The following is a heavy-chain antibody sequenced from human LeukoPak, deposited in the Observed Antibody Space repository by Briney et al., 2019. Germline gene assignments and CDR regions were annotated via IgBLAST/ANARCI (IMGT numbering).Heavy chain of an antibody. CDR1: GFTFSNYA. Sequence: GGSLRLSCAASGFTFSNYAMSWVRQAPGKGLEWVSTISRSGGSTYYADSVKGRFTISRDNSKNTLYLQMNSLRAEDTAVYYCARVDIVVVVAATGVRYYYYGMDVWGQGTTVTVSS. D-gene: IGHD2-15*01. V-gene: IGHV3-23*01. CDR3: ARVDIVVVVAATGVRYYYYGMDV. J-gene: IGHJ6*02. CDR2: ISRSGGST.